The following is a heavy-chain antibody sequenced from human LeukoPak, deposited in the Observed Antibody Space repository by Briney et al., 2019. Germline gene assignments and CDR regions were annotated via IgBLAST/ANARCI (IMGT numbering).Heavy chain of an antibody. Sequence: GGSLTLSCAASGFSVSSNYMSWVRQAPGKGLEWVSVLYSSGYSKYADSVKGRFSISRDNSKNSLFVQMNSLRAEDTAVYFCAKSRSGSANWALQIFDNWGQGTLVTVSS. V-gene: IGHV3-66*01. CDR2: LYSSGYS. D-gene: IGHD1-1*01. J-gene: IGHJ4*02. CDR3: AKSRSGSANWALQIFDN. CDR1: GFSVSSNY.